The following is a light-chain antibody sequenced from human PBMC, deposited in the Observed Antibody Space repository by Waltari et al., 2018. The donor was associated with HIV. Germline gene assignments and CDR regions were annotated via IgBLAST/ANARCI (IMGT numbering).Light chain of an antibody. CDR2: DAS. V-gene: IGKV3-11*01. Sequence: EIVLTQSPATLSLSPGESATLSCMASPSVSSYFAWYQQKPGQAPRLLIYDASNRATGIPARFSGSGFGTDFTLTISSLEPEDFAVYYCQQRSNWPPGFGQGTRLEIK. CDR3: QQRSNWPPG. J-gene: IGKJ5*01. CDR1: PSVSSY.